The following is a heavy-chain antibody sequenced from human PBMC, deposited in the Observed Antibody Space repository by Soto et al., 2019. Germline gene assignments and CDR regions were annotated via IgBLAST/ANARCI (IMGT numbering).Heavy chain of an antibody. CDR3: ARVYYDILTGFPYFDY. Sequence: PSETLAIACTVCWGSISSYYWSWIRQPAGKGLEWIGRIYTSGSTNYNPSLKSRVTMSVDTSKNQFSLKLSSVTAADTAVYYCARVYYDILTGFPYFDYWGQGTLVTVSS. CDR2: IYTSGST. V-gene: IGHV4-4*07. CDR1: WGSISSYY. J-gene: IGHJ4*02. D-gene: IGHD3-9*01.